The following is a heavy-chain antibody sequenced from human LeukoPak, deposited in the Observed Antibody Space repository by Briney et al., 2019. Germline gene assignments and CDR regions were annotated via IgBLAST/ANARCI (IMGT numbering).Heavy chain of an antibody. CDR3: ARDPSYSSRWHEFDY. D-gene: IGHD6-13*01. J-gene: IGHJ4*02. CDR2: ISSISSYI. V-gene: IGHV3-21*01. Sequence: GGSLRLSCAASGFTFSSYSMNWIRQAPGKGLEWVSCISSISSYIYYADSVKGRFTISRDNAKNSLYLHMNSLRAEDTAVYYCARDPSYSSRWHEFDYWGQGTLVTVSS. CDR1: GFTFSSYS.